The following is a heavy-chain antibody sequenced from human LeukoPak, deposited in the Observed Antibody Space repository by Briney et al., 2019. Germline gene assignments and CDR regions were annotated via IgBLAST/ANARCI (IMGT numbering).Heavy chain of an antibody. D-gene: IGHD2-15*01. V-gene: IGHV1-2*02. CDR3: ARSDMYCNGGRCYPYYYMDV. CDR1: GYTFTGYY. J-gene: IGHJ6*03. Sequence: ASVKVSCKASGYTFTGYYMHWVRQAPGQGLEWMGWINPNSGGTNYAQKFQGRVTMTRDTSISTAYMELSRLRSDDTAVYYCARSDMYCNGGRCYPYYYMDVWGKGTTVTVYS. CDR2: INPNSGGT.